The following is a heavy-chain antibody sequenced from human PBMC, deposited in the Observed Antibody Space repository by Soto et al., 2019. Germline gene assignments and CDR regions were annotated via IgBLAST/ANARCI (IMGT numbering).Heavy chain of an antibody. CDR1: GGSITSHY. V-gene: IGHV4-59*11. CDR3: AREHQVVWFGESDYYYYGMDV. Sequence: SETLSLTCTVSGGSITSHYWSWIRQPPGKGLEWIGYIYYSGSTNSNPSLKTRVTVSLDTSKNQFSLRLSSVTAADTAVYYCAREHQVVWFGESDYYYYGMDVWGQGTTVTVSS. D-gene: IGHD3-10*01. CDR2: IYYSGST. J-gene: IGHJ6*02.